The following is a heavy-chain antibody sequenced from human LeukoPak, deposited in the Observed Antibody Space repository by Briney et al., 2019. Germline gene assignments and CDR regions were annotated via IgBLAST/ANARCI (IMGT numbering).Heavy chain of an antibody. Sequence: GGSLRLSCAASVFTVSSNYMSWVRQAPGKGLEWVSVIYSGGSTYYADSVKGRFTISRDNSKNTLYLQTNSLRAEDTAVYYCARDLFPYGGNSPFDYWGQGTLVTVSS. CDR2: IYSGGST. CDR3: ARDLFPYGGNSPFDY. V-gene: IGHV3-66*02. CDR1: VFTVSSNY. D-gene: IGHD4-23*01. J-gene: IGHJ4*02.